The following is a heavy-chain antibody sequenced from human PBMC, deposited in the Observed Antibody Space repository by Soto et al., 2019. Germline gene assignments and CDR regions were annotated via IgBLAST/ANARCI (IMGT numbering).Heavy chain of an antibody. CDR1: GFTFDDYA. CDR2: ISWNSGSI. Sequence: DVQLVESGGGLVQPGRSLRLSCAASGFTFDDYAMHWVRQAPGKGLEWVSGISWNSGSIGYADSVKGRFTISRDNAKNSLYLQMNSLRAEDTALYYCAKDSRAYSSGEVDYWGQGTLVTVSS. V-gene: IGHV3-9*01. CDR3: AKDSRAYSSGEVDY. D-gene: IGHD6-19*01. J-gene: IGHJ4*02.